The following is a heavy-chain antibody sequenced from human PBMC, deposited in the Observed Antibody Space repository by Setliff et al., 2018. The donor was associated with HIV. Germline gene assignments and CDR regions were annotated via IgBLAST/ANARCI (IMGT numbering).Heavy chain of an antibody. Sequence: SLRLSCAASGFTFSSYAMSWVRQAPGKGLEWVSAISGSGGSTYYADSVKGRFTISRDNSKNTLYLQMNSLRAEDTAVYYCAGESSIAVAEYFQHWGQGTLVTVS. CDR3: AGESSIAVAEYFQH. CDR2: ISGSGGST. V-gene: IGHV3-23*01. CDR1: GFTFSSYA. J-gene: IGHJ1*01. D-gene: IGHD6-19*01.